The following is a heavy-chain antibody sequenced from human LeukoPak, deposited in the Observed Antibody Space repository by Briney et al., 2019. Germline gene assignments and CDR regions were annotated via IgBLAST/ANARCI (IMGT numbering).Heavy chain of an antibody. CDR3: ARERYCTTATCYVGVPFDY. CDR1: GFIISAYY. J-gene: IGHJ4*02. D-gene: IGHD2-2*01. Sequence: GGSLRLSCAASGFIISAYYMTWARQAPGKGLEWVAGIKQDGGENYYVDSVKGRFTISRDNSKNSLYLQMNSLRADDTAVYFCARERYCTTATCYVGVPFDYWGQGTLVTVSS. V-gene: IGHV3-7*01. CDR2: IKQDGGEN.